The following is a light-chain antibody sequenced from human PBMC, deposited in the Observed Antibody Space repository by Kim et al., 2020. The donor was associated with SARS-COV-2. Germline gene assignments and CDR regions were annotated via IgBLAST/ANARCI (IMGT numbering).Light chain of an antibody. V-gene: IGKV1-6*01. CDR1: QGINNE. Sequence: ASVRDRVTITCRASQGINNELSWYQQKSGKAPKLLFYAASKLQSGVPSRFSGSGSGTYFTLTISSLQSEDFATYYCLQDFNYPRTFGQGTKVEIK. J-gene: IGKJ1*01. CDR3: LQDFNYPRT. CDR2: AAS.